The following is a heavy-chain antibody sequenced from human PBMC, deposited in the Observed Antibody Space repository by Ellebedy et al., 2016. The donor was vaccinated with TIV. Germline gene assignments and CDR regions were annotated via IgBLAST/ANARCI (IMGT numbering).Heavy chain of an antibody. CDR3: AGIPYYDFSNPWFDP. D-gene: IGHD3-3*01. CDR1: GGSISSYY. Sequence: MPGGSLRLSCTVSGGSISSYYWSWIRQPPGKGLEWIGYIYYSGSTNYNPSLKSRVTISVDTSKNQFSLKLSSVTAADTAVYYCAGIPYYDFSNPWFDPWGQGTLVTVSS. V-gene: IGHV4-59*01. J-gene: IGHJ5*02. CDR2: IYYSGST.